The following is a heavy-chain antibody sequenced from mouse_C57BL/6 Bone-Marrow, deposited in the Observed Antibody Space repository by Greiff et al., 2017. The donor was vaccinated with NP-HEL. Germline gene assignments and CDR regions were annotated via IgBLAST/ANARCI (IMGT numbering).Heavy chain of an antibody. J-gene: IGHJ4*01. V-gene: IGHV1-26*01. Sequence: VQLQQSGPELVKPGASVKISCKASGYTFTDYYMNWVKQSHGKSLEWIGDINPNNGGTSYNQKFKGKATLTVDKSSSTAYMELRSLTSEDSAVYYCAREGDGSSSYAMDYWGQGTSVTVSS. CDR2: INPNNGGT. D-gene: IGHD1-1*01. CDR3: AREGDGSSSYAMDY. CDR1: GYTFTDYY.